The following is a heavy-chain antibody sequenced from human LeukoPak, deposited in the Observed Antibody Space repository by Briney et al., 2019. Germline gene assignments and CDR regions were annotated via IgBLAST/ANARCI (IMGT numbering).Heavy chain of an antibody. Sequence: PSETLSLTCTVSGYSISSGYYWGWIRQPPGKGLEWIGNIYPTGSTYYNPSLKSRVTISVDTSKNQFSLKVSSVSAADTAVYYCARDPSSSWYVTGGNWFDPWGQGTLVTVSS. D-gene: IGHD6-13*01. CDR3: ARDPSSSWYVTGGNWFDP. CDR1: GYSISSGYY. J-gene: IGHJ5*02. V-gene: IGHV4-38-2*02. CDR2: IYPTGST.